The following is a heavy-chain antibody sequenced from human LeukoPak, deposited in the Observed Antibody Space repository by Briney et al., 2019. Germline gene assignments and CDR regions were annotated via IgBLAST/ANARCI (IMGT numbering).Heavy chain of an antibody. V-gene: IGHV3-33*01. Sequence: GGSLRLSCAASGFTFSSYGMHWVRQAPGKGLEWVAVIWYDGSNKYYADSVKGRFIISRDNSKNTLYLQMNSLRAEDTAVYYCARDRGYGSGSYFFYYYGMDVWGKGTTVTVSS. J-gene: IGHJ6*04. CDR1: GFTFSSYG. CDR2: IWYDGSNK. D-gene: IGHD3-10*01. CDR3: ARDRGYGSGSYFFYYYGMDV.